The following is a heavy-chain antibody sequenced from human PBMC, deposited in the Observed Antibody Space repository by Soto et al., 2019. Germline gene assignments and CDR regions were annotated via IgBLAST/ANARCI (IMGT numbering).Heavy chain of an antibody. Sequence: EVQLVESGGGLVQPGGSLRLSCAASGFTFSSYWMSWVRQAPGKGLEWVANIKQDGSEKYYVDSVKGRFTISRDNAKNSLYLQMNSLRAEDTAVYYCARTGYSGSYWGGYWGQGTLVTVSS. CDR1: GFTFSSYW. D-gene: IGHD1-26*01. CDR2: IKQDGSEK. J-gene: IGHJ4*02. V-gene: IGHV3-7*03. CDR3: ARTGYSGSYWGGY.